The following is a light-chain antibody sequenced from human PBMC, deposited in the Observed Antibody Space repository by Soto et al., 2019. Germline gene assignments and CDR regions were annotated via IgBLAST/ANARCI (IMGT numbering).Light chain of an antibody. CDR1: QSVRSK. Sequence: EIVLTQSPGTLSLSPGERSTLSCRASQSVRSKLAWYQQKPGQAPRLLIYRASTRATDIPARFSGSGSGTEFTLTISSLQSEDFAVYYCQQYNNWPPATFGQGTKVDNK. CDR3: QQYNNWPPAT. V-gene: IGKV3-15*01. CDR2: RAS. J-gene: IGKJ1*01.